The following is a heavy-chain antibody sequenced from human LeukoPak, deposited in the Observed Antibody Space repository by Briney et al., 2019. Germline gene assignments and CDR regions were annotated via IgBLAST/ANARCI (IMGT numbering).Heavy chain of an antibody. D-gene: IGHD3-9*01. J-gene: IGHJ4*02. CDR1: GGSISSYY. CDR2: IYYSGST. V-gene: IGHV4-59*01. Sequence: SETLSLTCTVSGGSISSYYWSWIRQPPGKGLEWIGYIYYSGSTNCNPSLKSRVTISVDTSKNQLSLKLSSVTAADTAVYYCARTYYDILTGYRFDYWGQGTLVTVSS. CDR3: ARTYYDILTGYRFDY.